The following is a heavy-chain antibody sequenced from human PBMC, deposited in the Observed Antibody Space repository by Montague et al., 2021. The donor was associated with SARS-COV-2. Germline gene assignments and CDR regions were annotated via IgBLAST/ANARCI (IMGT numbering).Heavy chain of an antibody. V-gene: IGHV4-34*01. CDR1: GGSFSSY. J-gene: IGHJ6*02. CDR2: ISHGGGT. Sequence: SETLSLTCAVYGGSFSSYWSWIRQPPGRGLEWVGQISHGGGTNYXPSLKSRVTILVDTSKNQVSLKLSSVTAADTAVYYCASHCGGGRCYFGMNVWGQGTTVTVSS. D-gene: IGHD2-15*01. CDR3: ASHCGGGRCYFGMNV.